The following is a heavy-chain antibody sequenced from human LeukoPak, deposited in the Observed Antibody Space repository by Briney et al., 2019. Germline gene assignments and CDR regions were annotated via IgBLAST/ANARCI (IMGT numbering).Heavy chain of an antibody. CDR2: ISYDGNDK. D-gene: IGHD3-3*01. V-gene: IGHV3-30*18. Sequence: GGSLRLSCVASGFTFSNYGMHWVRQVPGKGLEWVAVISYDGNDKHYVKSVKGRFTISRDNSKNTLYLQMNSLRVEDTAIYYCAKGLHDFWTFDYWGQGTLVTVSS. CDR1: GFTFSNYG. CDR3: AKGLHDFWTFDY. J-gene: IGHJ4*02.